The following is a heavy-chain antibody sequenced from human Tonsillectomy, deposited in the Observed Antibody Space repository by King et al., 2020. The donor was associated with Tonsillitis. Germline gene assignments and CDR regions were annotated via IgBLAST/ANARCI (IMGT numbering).Heavy chain of an antibody. CDR2: ISSSSSFI. Sequence: VQLVESGGGLAQPGGSLRLSCAASGFTFSNYSMNWVRQAPGKGLEWIAYISSSSSFIFYADSVKGRFTISRDNAKNSLYLQMNSLSAEDTAVYYCARDLPGPFDPWGQGTLVTVSS. CDR3: ARDLPGPFDP. CDR1: GFTFSNYS. V-gene: IGHV3-48*01. J-gene: IGHJ5*02.